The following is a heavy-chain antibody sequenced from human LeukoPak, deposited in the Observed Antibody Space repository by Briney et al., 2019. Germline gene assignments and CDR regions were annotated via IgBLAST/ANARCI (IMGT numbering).Heavy chain of an antibody. CDR1: GFTFSSYS. Sequence: GGSLRLSCAASGFTFSSYSMNWVRQAPGKGLEWVSSISSNSSYIFYADSVRGRFTISRDNAKNSLYLQMNSLRAEDTAVYYCARGTDIVVVTAASSWYYYYMDVWGKGTTVTVSS. CDR2: ISSNSSYI. V-gene: IGHV3-21*01. D-gene: IGHD2-21*02. J-gene: IGHJ6*03. CDR3: ARGTDIVVVTAASSWYYYYMDV.